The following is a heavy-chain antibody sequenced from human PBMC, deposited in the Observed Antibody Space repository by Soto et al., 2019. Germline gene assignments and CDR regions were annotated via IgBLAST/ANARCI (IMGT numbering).Heavy chain of an antibody. D-gene: IGHD6-19*01. J-gene: IGHJ4*02. CDR1: GLTFSRYG. V-gene: IGHV3-33*01. CDR3: VGQKYTTVWYAPDY. CDR2: IWSDGSIK. Sequence: QVQLVESGGGVVQPGRSLRLSCVASGLTFSRYGMHWVRQAPGKGLEWVAVIWSDGSIKNYADSVKGRFIISRDNSKNTLFLQINSLRVEDTAVYYCVGQKYTTVWYAPDYWGQGTLVTVSS.